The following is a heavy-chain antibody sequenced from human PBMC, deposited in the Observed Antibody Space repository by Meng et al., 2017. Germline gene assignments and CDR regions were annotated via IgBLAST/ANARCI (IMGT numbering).Heavy chain of an antibody. V-gene: IGHV3-53*04. CDR1: WFTVSSNH. CDR3: ASDLVLSSSWDPYYYYGMDV. Sequence: ESLKIFCAASWFTVSSNHMSWGRQAPGKGREWVSVIYGGGSTNYADSVKGRFTISRHNSKTTLYLQMNSLRAEDTAVYYCASDLVLSSSWDPYYYYGMDVWGQGTTVTVSS. D-gene: IGHD6-13*01. CDR2: IYGGGST. J-gene: IGHJ6*02.